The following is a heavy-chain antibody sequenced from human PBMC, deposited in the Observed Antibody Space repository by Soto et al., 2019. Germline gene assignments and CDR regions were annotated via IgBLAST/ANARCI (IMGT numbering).Heavy chain of an antibody. CDR1: GGTLSSYV. J-gene: IGHJ6*02. D-gene: IGHD5-18*01. Sequence: SVKVSCKASGGTLSSYVISWVRQAPGQGLEWMGGIIPVFGTVNYAQKFQGRVTITADESTTTAYMELRSLRSEDAAVYYCARAQRIQLWASGMDVWGQGTTVTVS. V-gene: IGHV1-69*13. CDR2: IIPVFGTV. CDR3: ARAQRIQLWASGMDV.